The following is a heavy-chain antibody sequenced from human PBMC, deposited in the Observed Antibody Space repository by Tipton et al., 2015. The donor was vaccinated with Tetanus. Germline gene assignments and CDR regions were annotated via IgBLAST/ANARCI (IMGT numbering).Heavy chain of an antibody. Sequence: SLRLSCAASGFIFSSYGIHWVRQAPGKGLEWLAVSWYDGTDKYYADSVKGRFTISRDNSQNTLYLQMNSLRAEDTALYYCAREADCGGGSCFSGGFDTWGQGTQVTVSS. CDR2: SWYDGTDK. J-gene: IGHJ4*02. D-gene: IGHD2-15*01. CDR3: AREADCGGGSCFSGGFDT. V-gene: IGHV3-33*01. CDR1: GFIFSSYG.